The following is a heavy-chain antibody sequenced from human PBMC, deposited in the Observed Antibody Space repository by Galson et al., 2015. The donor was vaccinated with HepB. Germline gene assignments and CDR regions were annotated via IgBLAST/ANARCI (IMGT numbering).Heavy chain of an antibody. CDR2: IKQDGSEK. Sequence: SLRLSCAASGFTFSSYWKSWVRQAPGKGLEWVANIKQDGSEKYYVDSVKGRFTISRDNAKNSLYLQMNSLRAEDTAVYYCARSYGDFYFDYWGQGTLVTVSS. CDR1: GFTFSSYW. D-gene: IGHD4-17*01. V-gene: IGHV3-7*01. J-gene: IGHJ4*02. CDR3: ARSYGDFYFDY.